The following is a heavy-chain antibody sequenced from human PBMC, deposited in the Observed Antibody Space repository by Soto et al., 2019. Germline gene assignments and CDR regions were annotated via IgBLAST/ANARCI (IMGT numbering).Heavy chain of an antibody. CDR3: AYYSSSWYNYYYGMDV. CDR2: ISSTSRYT. V-gene: IGHV3-23*01. Sequence: PGGSLRLSCAASGFTFSSYAMDWVRQAPGKWLEWVSSISSTSRYTYYADSVRGRFTISRDNSKNTLYLQMNSLRAEDTAVYYCAYYSSSWYNYYYGMDVWGQGTTVTVSS. J-gene: IGHJ6*02. CDR1: GFTFSSYA. D-gene: IGHD6-13*01.